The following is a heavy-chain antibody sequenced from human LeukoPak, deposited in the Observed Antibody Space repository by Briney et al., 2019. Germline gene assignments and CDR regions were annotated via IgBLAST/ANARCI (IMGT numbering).Heavy chain of an antibody. J-gene: IGHJ4*02. CDR2: ISSSSSYI. D-gene: IGHD3-22*01. CDR3: ARGWFYYDSSGYSL. CDR1: GFTFSSYS. V-gene: IGHV3-21*01. Sequence: GGSLRLSCAASGFTFSSYSMNWVRQAPGKGLEWVSSISSSSSYIYYADSVKGRFTISRDNAKNSLYLQMNSLRAEDTAVYYCARGWFYYDSSGYSLWGQGTLVTVSS.